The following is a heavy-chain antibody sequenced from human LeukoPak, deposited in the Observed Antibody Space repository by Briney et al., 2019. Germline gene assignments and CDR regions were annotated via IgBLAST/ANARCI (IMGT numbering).Heavy chain of an antibody. Sequence: GGSLRLSCAASGFGVTNNYMSWVRQAPGKGLEFVSLIYSVASTHYADSVKGRFTISRDDSRNTVFLQMNSLGPEDTAIYFCTRPHSRGREILNWGQGALVTVSS. D-gene: IGHD3-10*01. CDR2: IYSVAST. V-gene: IGHV3-53*01. CDR1: GFGVTNNY. J-gene: IGHJ4*02. CDR3: TRPHSRGREILN.